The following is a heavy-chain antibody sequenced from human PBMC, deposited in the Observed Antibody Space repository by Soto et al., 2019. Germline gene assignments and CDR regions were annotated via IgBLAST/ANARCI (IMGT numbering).Heavy chain of an antibody. CDR2: IYYSGST. CDR3: ARDPGYCSGGSCYSFDY. D-gene: IGHD2-15*01. Sequence: PSETLSLTCTVSGGSVSSGSYYWSWIRQPPGKGLEWIGYIYYSGSTNYNPSLKSRVTISVDTSKNQFSLKLSSVTAADTAVYYCARDPGYCSGGSCYSFDYWGQGTLVTVSS. CDR1: GGSVSSGSYY. J-gene: IGHJ4*02. V-gene: IGHV4-61*01.